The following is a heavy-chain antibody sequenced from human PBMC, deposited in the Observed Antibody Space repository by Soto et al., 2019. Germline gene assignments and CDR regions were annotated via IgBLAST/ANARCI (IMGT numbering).Heavy chain of an antibody. CDR3: ARLDTYFKYFDY. CDR1: GGSISSGGYY. V-gene: IGHV4-39*01. J-gene: IGHJ4*02. CDR2: IYYSGST. D-gene: IGHD3-10*01. Sequence: PSETLSLTCTVSGGSISSGGYYWSWIRQPPGKGLEWIGSIYYSGSTYYNPSLKSRVTISVDTSKNQFSLKLSSVTAADTAVYYCARLDTYFKYFDYWGQGTLVTVSS.